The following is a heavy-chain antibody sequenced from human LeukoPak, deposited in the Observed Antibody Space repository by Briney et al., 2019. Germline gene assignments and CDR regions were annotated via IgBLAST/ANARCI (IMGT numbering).Heavy chain of an antibody. CDR2: ISGSGGST. V-gene: IGHV3-23*01. D-gene: IGHD2-2*01. Sequence: GGSLRLSCAASGFTFSSYAMSWVRQAPGKGLEWVSAISGSGGSTYYADSVKGRSTISRDNSKNTLYLQMNSLRAEDTAVYYCAKDKLVVPAAFDYWGQGTLVTVSS. J-gene: IGHJ4*02. CDR1: GFTFSSYA. CDR3: AKDKLVVPAAFDY.